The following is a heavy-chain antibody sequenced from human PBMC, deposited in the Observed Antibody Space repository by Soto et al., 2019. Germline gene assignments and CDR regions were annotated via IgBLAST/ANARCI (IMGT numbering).Heavy chain of an antibody. V-gene: IGHV4-38-2*02. CDR2: INHSGST. CDR1: GYSINSGYY. J-gene: IGHJ4*02. D-gene: IGHD5-12*01. Sequence: PSETLSLTCTVSGYSINSGYYWSWIRQPPGKGLEWIGEINHSGSTNYNPSLKSRVTISVDTSKNQFSLKLSSVTAADTAVYYCARDRLRRDGYIYYFDYWGQGTLVTVSS. CDR3: ARDRLRRDGYIYYFDY.